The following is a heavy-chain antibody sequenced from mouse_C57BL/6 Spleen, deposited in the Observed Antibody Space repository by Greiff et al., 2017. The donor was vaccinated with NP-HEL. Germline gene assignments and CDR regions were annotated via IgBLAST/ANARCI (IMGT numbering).Heavy chain of an antibody. Sequence: VQLQQSGPELVKPGASVKIPCKASGYTFTDYNMDWVKQSHGKSLEWIGDINPNNGGTIYNQKFKGKATLTVDKSSSTAYMELRSLTSEDTAVYYCARRSIYYDYDVPFAYWGQGTLVTVSA. D-gene: IGHD2-4*01. V-gene: IGHV1-18*01. CDR2: INPNNGGT. J-gene: IGHJ3*01. CDR1: GYTFTDYN. CDR3: ARRSIYYDYDVPFAY.